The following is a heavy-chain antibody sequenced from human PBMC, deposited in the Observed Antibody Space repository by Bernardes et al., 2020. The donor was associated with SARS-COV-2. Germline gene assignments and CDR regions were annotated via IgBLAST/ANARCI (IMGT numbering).Heavy chain of an antibody. J-gene: IGHJ6*02. Sequence: SETLSLTCTVSGCSISTYYWSWIRQPPGMGLEWIGYIYYSGSTTYNPSLKSRVTISVDTSKNQFSLKLSSVTAADTAVYYCARDRTAAGTEGMDVWGQGTTVTVSS. CDR3: ARDRTAAGTEGMDV. V-gene: IGHV4-59*01. CDR2: IYYSGST. CDR1: GCSISTYY. D-gene: IGHD6-13*01.